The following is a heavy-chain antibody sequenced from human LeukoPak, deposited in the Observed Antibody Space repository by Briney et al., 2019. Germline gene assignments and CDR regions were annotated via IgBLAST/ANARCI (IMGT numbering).Heavy chain of an antibody. D-gene: IGHD6-13*01. CDR2: IIPILGIA. CDR1: GGTFSSYA. J-gene: IGHJ4*02. CDR3: ARDPPAAATDGY. Sequence: GASVKVSCKASGGTFSSYAISWVRQAPGQGLEWMGRIIPILGIANYAQKFQGRVTITADKSTSTAYMELSSLRSEDTAVYCCARDPPAAATDGYWGRGTLVTVSS. V-gene: IGHV1-69*04.